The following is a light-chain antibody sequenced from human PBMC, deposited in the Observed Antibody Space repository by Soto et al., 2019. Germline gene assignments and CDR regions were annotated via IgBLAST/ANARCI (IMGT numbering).Light chain of an antibody. CDR1: SSNIGGNY. V-gene: IGLV1-47*02. CDR2: SNN. CDR3: ATWYASLSGNII. J-gene: IGLJ7*01. Sequence: QSVLTQPPSTSGTPGQTVTIPCSGSSSNIGGNYVFWYQHLPGTAPKHLIYSNNQRPSAVPDRFSGSESGTAASLAISGLRAEDEDDDDCATWYASLSGNIIFGGGTQLTVL.